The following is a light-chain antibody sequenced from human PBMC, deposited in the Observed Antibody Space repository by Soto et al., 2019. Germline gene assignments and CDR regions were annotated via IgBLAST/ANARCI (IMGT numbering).Light chain of an antibody. V-gene: IGKV1-33*01. J-gene: IGKJ5*01. Sequence: DIQMTQSPSALSASVGDRVTIPCQASQDIRTVLNWYQQQPGKAPKVLIYDASKLQTGVPSRFSGRGSGKDFTFTISSLQPDDSGTYYCQQFYDLPITFGQGTRLEIK. CDR2: DAS. CDR1: QDIRTV. CDR3: QQFYDLPIT.